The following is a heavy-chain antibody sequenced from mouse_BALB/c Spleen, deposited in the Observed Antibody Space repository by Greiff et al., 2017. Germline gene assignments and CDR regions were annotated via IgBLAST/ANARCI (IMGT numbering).Heavy chain of an antibody. CDR2: ISYSGST. D-gene: IGHD2-4*01. V-gene: IGHV3-2*02. Sequence: EVQLQESGPGLVKPSQSLSLTCTVTGYSITSDYAWNWIRQFPGNKLEWMGYISYSGSTSYNPSLKSRISITRDTSKNQFFLQLNSVTTEDTATYYCARWGDYDGAWFAYWGQGTLVTVSA. J-gene: IGHJ3*01. CDR3: ARWGDYDGAWFAY. CDR1: GYSITSDYA.